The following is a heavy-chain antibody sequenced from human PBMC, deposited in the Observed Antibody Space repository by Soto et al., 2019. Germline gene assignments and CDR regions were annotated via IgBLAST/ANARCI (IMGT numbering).Heavy chain of an antibody. CDR3: ARGPTYYQDSIGYQPFHP. CDR2: IHYSGGATYSP. Sequence: WTWIRQHPGKGLEWLGYIHYSGGATYSPSYNPSLQSRIDISVDISKRLFSLKLTSVTAADTAVYYCARGPTYYQDSIGYQPFHPWGHGTLVTVAS. J-gene: IGHJ5*02. D-gene: IGHD3-22*01. V-gene: IGHV4-31*02.